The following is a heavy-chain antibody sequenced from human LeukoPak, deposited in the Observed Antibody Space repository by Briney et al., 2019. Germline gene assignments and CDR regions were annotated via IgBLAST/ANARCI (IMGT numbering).Heavy chain of an antibody. D-gene: IGHD2-2*01. Sequence: SETLSLTCAVYGESFSGFYWSWIRQPPGKGLEWIGEINHSGSTNYNPSLKSRVTISVDTSKNQFSLRLSSVTAAGTAVYYCARGPLGYCSSTSCHGPDYWGQGTLVTVSS. CDR3: ARGPLGYCSSTSCHGPDY. V-gene: IGHV4-34*01. J-gene: IGHJ4*02. CDR1: GESFSGFY. CDR2: INHSGST.